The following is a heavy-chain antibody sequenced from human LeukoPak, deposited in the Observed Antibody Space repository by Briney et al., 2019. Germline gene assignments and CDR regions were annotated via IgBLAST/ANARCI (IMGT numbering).Heavy chain of an antibody. Sequence: TSETLSLTCTVSGGSISSGGYYWSWVRQAPGKGLEWVSFISGSGGSTYYADSVKGRFTISRDNSKNTLYLQMNSLRAEDTAVYYCAKDAPGYCSSTSCLNFDYWGQGTLVTVSS. CDR3: AKDAPGYCSSTSCLNFDY. V-gene: IGHV3-23*01. CDR2: ISGSGGST. CDR1: GGSISSGGYY. J-gene: IGHJ4*02. D-gene: IGHD2-2*03.